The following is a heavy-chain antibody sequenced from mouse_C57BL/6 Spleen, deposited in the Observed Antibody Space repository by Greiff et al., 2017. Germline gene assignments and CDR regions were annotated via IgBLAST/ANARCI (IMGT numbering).Heavy chain of an antibody. CDR3: TRERKMYYGLDY. CDR2: ISSGGDYI. CDR1: GFTFSSYA. D-gene: IGHD1-2*01. J-gene: IGHJ2*01. V-gene: IGHV5-9-1*02. Sequence: DVMLVESGEGLVKPGGSLKLSCAASGFTFSSYAMSWVRQTPEKRLEWVAYISSGGDYIYYADTVKGRFTISRDNARNTLYLQMSSLKSEDTAMYYCTRERKMYYGLDYWGQGTTLTVSS.